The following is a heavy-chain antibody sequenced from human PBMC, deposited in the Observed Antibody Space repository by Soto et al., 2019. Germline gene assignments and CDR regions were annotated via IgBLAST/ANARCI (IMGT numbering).Heavy chain of an antibody. CDR1: GGSFSTYS. J-gene: IGHJ4*02. CDR3: ARVAEAELAGASFFDY. V-gene: IGHV1-69*01. D-gene: IGHD6-19*01. Sequence: QVQLVQSGAEVKMTGSSVRVSCKTSGGSFSTYSITWMRQAPGQGLEWMGGLIPLFGTPNYAQKFQGRLTITADESTSTAHMELSSLRSDDTAVYYCARVAEAELAGASFFDYWGQGTLVTVSS. CDR2: LIPLFGTP.